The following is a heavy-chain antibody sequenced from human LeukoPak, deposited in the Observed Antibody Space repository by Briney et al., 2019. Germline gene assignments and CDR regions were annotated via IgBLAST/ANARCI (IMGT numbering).Heavy chain of an antibody. CDR2: ISWNGGRT. D-gene: IGHD2-15*01. Sequence: GGSLRLSCAASGFTFDDDGMTWVRQAPGKGLEWVSGISWNGGRTGYADSMKGRFIISRDNAKNSLYLQMNSLRAEDTAVYYCARTRYCSGGSCKRSLDYWGQGTLVTVSS. V-gene: IGHV3-20*04. CDR3: ARTRYCSGGSCKRSLDY. CDR1: GFTFDDDG. J-gene: IGHJ4*02.